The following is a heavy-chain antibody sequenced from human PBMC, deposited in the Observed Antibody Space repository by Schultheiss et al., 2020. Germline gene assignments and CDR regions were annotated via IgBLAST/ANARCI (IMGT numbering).Heavy chain of an antibody. CDR2: ISYDGSNK. D-gene: IGHD3-10*01. CDR1: GFTFSSYA. J-gene: IGHJ3*01. V-gene: IGHV3-30-3*01. CDR3: AASLVRGVSVVAFNV. Sequence: GGSLRLSCAASGFTFSSYAMHWVRQAPGKGLEWVAVISYDGSNKYYADSVKGRFTISRDNSKNICYLQMNSLRVEDTAVFYCAASLVRGVSVVAFNVWGPGTMVTVSS.